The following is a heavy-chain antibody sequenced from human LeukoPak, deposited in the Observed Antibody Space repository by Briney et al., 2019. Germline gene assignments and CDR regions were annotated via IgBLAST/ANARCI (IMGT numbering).Heavy chain of an antibody. J-gene: IGHJ4*02. V-gene: IGHV4-31*03. CDR3: PRVRREGMATITRNYFDY. CDR1: GDSLSSGGYY. D-gene: IGHD5-24*01. Sequence: SQTLSLTCTVSGDSLSSGGYYWSWVRQQPGKGLEWIGYIYDRGSSYYNPSLNSRVTISVDTSKTQFSLKLSSVTAADTAVYYCPRVRREGMATITRNYFDYWGQGTLVTVPS. CDR2: IYDRGSS.